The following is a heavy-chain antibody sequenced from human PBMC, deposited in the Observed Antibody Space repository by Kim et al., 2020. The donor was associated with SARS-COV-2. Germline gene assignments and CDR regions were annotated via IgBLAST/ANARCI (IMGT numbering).Heavy chain of an antibody. V-gene: IGHV3-21*01. CDR1: GFTFSSYS. CDR2: ISSSSSYI. CDR3: ARYSSSAIRYFDY. D-gene: IGHD6-6*01. J-gene: IGHJ4*02. Sequence: WGSLRLSCAASGFTFSSYSMNWVRQAPGKGLEWVSSISSSSSYIYYADSVKGRFTISRDNAKNSLYLQMNSLRAEDTAVYYCARYSSSAIRYFDYWGQGNLVAVSS.